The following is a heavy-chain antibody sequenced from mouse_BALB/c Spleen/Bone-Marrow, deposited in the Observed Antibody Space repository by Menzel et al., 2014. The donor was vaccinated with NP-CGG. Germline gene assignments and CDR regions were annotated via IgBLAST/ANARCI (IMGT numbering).Heavy chain of an antibody. CDR3: ARDYGSRIYAMDY. CDR1: GYTFTDYA. J-gene: IGHJ4*01. V-gene: IGHV1-67*01. Sequence: QVQLKQSGPELVRPGVSVKISCKGSGYTFTDYAMHWVKQSHAQSLEWIGVISTYSGNTNYNQKFKGKATMTVDKPSSTAYMELARLTSEDSAIYYCARDYGSRIYAMDYWGQGTSVTVSS. CDR2: ISTYSGNT. D-gene: IGHD1-1*01.